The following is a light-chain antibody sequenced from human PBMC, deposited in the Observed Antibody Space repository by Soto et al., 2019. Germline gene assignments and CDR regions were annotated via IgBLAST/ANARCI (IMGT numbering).Light chain of an antibody. V-gene: IGKV3-20*01. CDR1: QSLTITF. CDR3: RQYSHTSSST. J-gene: IGKJ5*01. Sequence: APSPGTMSLSTGERGTLSCRASQSLTITFLVWYQQKPAQAPRILIYGAARRATSGPDRITSSSSCGDVSTPIITLEPQDFSAYYYRQYSHTSSSTFGQGTQLEIK. CDR2: GAA.